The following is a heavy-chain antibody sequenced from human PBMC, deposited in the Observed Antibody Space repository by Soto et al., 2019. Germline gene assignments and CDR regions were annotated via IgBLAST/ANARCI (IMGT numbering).Heavy chain of an antibody. CDR1: GFTVSSNY. Sequence: EVQLVESGGGLIQPGGSLRLSCAASGFTVSSNYMSWVRQAPGKGLEWVSVIYSGGSTYYADSVKGRFTISRDNSKNTLYLQMNSLRAEDTAVYYCARDKRGAGYYYYGMDVWGQGTTVTVSS. J-gene: IGHJ6*02. CDR2: IYSGGST. V-gene: IGHV3-53*01. D-gene: IGHD6-19*01. CDR3: ARDKRGAGYYYYGMDV.